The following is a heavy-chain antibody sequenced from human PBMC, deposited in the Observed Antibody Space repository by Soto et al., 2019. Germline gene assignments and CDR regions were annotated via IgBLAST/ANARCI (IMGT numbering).Heavy chain of an antibody. J-gene: IGHJ6*02. CDR3: AKGAAVASTIYSSYGMDV. V-gene: IGHV3-23*01. CDR1: GFTFSSYA. D-gene: IGHD6-19*01. Sequence: PGGSLRLSCAASGFTFSSYAMSWVRQAPGKGLEWVSAISGSGGSTYYADSVKGRFTISRDNSKNTLYLQMNSLRAEDTAVYYCAKGAAVASTIYSSYGMDVRCQGPTVT. CDR2: ISGSGGST.